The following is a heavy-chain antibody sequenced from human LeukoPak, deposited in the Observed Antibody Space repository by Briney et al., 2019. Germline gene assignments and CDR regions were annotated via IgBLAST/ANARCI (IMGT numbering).Heavy chain of an antibody. CDR2: INWNGGST. CDR1: GFTFGDYG. D-gene: IGHD3-10*01. Sequence: GGSLRLSCAASGFTFGDYGMSWVRQAPGKGLEWVSGINWNGGSTGYADSVKGRFTISRDNAKNSLYLQMNSLRAEDTAVYYCARRNSGMSAFDIWGQGTMVTVSS. J-gene: IGHJ3*02. CDR3: ARRNSGMSAFDI. V-gene: IGHV3-20*04.